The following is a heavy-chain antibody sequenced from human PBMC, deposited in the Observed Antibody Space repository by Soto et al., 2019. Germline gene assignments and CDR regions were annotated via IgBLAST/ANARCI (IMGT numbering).Heavy chain of an antibody. CDR3: ASLHSGASDSYDV. D-gene: IGHD2-15*01. J-gene: IGHJ3*01. Sequence: PSQTVSLTCVISGDSVSSNSVAWNWIRQSPSRGLEWLGRTYYRSKWYNNYAVSVKSRITINPDTSKNQFSLQLNSVSPEDTAVYYCASLHSGASDSYDVWGPGTMVTVSS. CDR1: GDSVSSNSVA. V-gene: IGHV6-1*01. CDR2: TYYRSKWYN.